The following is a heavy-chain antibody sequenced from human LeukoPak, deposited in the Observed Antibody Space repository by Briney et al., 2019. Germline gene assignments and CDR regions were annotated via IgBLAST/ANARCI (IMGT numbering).Heavy chain of an antibody. J-gene: IGHJ4*02. V-gene: IGHV3-23*01. D-gene: IGHD4-17*01. CDR1: GGTFTSYA. CDR2: ISCSGGNT. CDR3: AKVPLRNYFDY. Sequence: GWSLRLFCSASGGTFTSYAMCWGRQDPGEGLEGGSAISCSGGNTYYADSVKGRFTISRDNSKNTLYLQMNSLRAEDTAVYYCAKVPLRNYFDYWGQGTLVTVSS.